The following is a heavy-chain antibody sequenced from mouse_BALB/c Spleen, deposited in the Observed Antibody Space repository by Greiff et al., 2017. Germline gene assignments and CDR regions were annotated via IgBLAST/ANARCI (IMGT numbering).Heavy chain of an antibody. J-gene: IGHJ4*01. CDR3: AREVSYAMDY. V-gene: IGHV1-4*01. CDR2: INPSSGYT. CDR1: GYTFTSYT. Sequence: QVQLKQSGAELARPGASVKMSCKASGYTFTSYTMHWVKQRPGQGLEWIGYINPSSGYTNYNQKFKDKATLTADKSSSTAYMQLSSLTSEDSAVYYCAREVSYAMDYWGQGTSVTVSS.